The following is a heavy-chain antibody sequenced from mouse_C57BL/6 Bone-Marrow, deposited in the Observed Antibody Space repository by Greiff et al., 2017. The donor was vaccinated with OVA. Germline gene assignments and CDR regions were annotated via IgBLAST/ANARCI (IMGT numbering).Heavy chain of an antibody. D-gene: IGHD1-1*01. CDR3: ARGVDYGSSPYYAMDY. CDR1: GYTFTSYW. V-gene: IGHV1-55*01. J-gene: IGHJ4*01. CDR2: IYPGSGST. Sequence: QVQLQQPGAELVKPGASVKMSCKASGYTFTSYWITWVKQRPGQGLEWIGDIYPGSGSTNYNEKFKSKATLTVDTSSSTAYMQLSSLTSEDSAVYYCARGVDYGSSPYYAMDYWGQGTSVTVSS.